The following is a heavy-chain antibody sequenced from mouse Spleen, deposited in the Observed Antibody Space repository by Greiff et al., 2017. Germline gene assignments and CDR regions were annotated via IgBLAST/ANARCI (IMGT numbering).Heavy chain of an antibody. CDR3: ARGGGGEVDY. CDR1: GYTFTSYG. J-gene: IGHJ2*01. CDR2: IYPRSGNT. V-gene: IGHV1-81*01. Sequence: VQLQQSGAELARPGASVKLSCKASGYTFTSYGISWVKQRTGQGLEWIGEIYPRSGNTYYNEKFKGKATLTADKSSSTAYMELRSLTSEDSAVYFCARGGGGEVDYWGQGTTLTVSS.